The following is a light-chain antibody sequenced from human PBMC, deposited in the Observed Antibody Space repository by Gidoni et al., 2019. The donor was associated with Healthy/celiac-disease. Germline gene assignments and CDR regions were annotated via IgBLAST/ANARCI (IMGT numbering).Light chain of an antibody. CDR2: WAS. CDR3: QQYYSTLCS. V-gene: IGKV4-1*01. Sequence: DIVMTQSPDSLAVSLGERATINCKSSQSVLYSSNNKNYLAWYQQKPGQPPKLLIYWASTRESGVPDRFSGSGSGTDFTLTISSLQAEDGAVYYCQQYYSTLCSFGQGTKLEIK. CDR1: QSVLYSSNNKNY. J-gene: IGKJ2*04.